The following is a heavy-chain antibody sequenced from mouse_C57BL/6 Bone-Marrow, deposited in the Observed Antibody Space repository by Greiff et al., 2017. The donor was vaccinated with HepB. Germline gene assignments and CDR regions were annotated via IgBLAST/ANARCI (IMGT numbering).Heavy chain of an antibody. V-gene: IGHV14-3*01. CDR3: ARDYYSSSTDFDY. CDR2: IDPANGNT. Sequence: VQLQQSVAELVRPGASVKLSCTASGFNIKNTYMHWVKQRPEQGLEWIGRIDPANGNTKYAPKFQGKATITADTTSNTAYLQLSSLTSEDTAICYCARDYYSSSTDFDYWGQGTTLTVSS. D-gene: IGHD1-1*01. CDR1: GFNIKNTY. J-gene: IGHJ2*01.